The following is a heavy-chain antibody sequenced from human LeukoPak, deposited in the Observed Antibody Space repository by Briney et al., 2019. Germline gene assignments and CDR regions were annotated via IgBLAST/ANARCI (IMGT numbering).Heavy chain of an antibody. Sequence: SQTLSLTCTVSGGSISSDDYYWSWIRQPPGKGLEWIGYIYYSGSTYYNPSLKSRVTISVDTSKNQFSLKLSSVTAADTAVYYCARDLGSRGSGLYWFDPWGQGTLVTVSS. D-gene: IGHD3-3*01. CDR1: GGSISSDDYY. CDR3: ARDLGSRGSGLYWFDP. CDR2: IYYSGST. J-gene: IGHJ5*02. V-gene: IGHV4-30-4*08.